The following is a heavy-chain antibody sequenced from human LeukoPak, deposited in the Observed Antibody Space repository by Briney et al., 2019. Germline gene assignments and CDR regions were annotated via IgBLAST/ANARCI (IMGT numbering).Heavy chain of an antibody. CDR2: IKQDGSEK. CDR3: STGGDY. V-gene: IGHV3-7*01. Sequence: PGGSLRLSCAASGFTFSSYAMSWVRQAPGKGLEWVAHIKQDGSEKYYVDSVKGRFTISRDNAKNSLYVQMNSLRAEDTAVYYCSTGGDYWGQGTLVTVSS. CDR1: GFTFSSYA. J-gene: IGHJ4*02. D-gene: IGHD3-10*01.